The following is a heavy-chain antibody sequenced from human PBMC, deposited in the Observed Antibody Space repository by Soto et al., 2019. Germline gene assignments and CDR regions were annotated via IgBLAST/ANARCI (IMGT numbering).Heavy chain of an antibody. Sequence: QVQLVQSGAEVKKPGSSVKVSCKASGDTFSFYTINWVRQAPGLGLEWVGRINPILSMSNYAQKFQGRVSMTADKXTNTAYMEVGSRRSEDAAMYYCATSYGSGYRAFDYWGQGALVTVSS. J-gene: IGHJ4*02. CDR1: GDTFSFYT. CDR2: INPILSMS. D-gene: IGHD3-10*01. CDR3: ATSYGSGYRAFDY. V-gene: IGHV1-69*02.